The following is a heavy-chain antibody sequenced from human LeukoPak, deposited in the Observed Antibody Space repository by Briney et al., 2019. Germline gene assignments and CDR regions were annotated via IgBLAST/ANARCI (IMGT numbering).Heavy chain of an antibody. CDR1: GFTFSSYW. CDR3: ARGSTTVTARGYFDF. V-gene: IGHV3-7*01. J-gene: IGHJ4*02. CDR2: IKQDGSEK. D-gene: IGHD4-17*01. Sequence: GGSLRLSCAASGFTFSSYWMNWVRQAPGKGLEWVANIKQDGSEKSYVDSVKGRFTISRDNAKSSPYLQMNSLRAEDTAVYYCARGSTTVTARGYFDFWGQGTLVTVSS.